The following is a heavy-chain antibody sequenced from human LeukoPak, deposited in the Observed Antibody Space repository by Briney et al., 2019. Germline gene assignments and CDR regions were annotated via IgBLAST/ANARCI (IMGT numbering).Heavy chain of an antibody. CDR1: GFTFSSYG. V-gene: IGHV3-30*02. D-gene: IGHD3-3*01. Sequence: PGGSLRLSCAASGFTFSSYGMHWVRQAPGKGLEWVAFIRYDGSNKYYADSVKGRFTISRDNSKNMLYLQMNSLRAEDTAVYYCAKDPPACTIFGVVPLYYFDYWGQGTLVTVSS. CDR2: IRYDGSNK. CDR3: AKDPPACTIFGVVPLYYFDY. J-gene: IGHJ4*02.